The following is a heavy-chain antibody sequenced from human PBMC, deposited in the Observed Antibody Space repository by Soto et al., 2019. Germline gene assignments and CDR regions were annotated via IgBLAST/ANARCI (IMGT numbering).Heavy chain of an antibody. CDR1: GGSISDADSY. V-gene: IGHV4-30-4*01. CDR2: IYNSGST. Sequence: QLQLQESGPGLVKPSQTLSLTCTVSGGSISDADSYWNWIRQPPGKGLEWIGCIYNSGSTYYTPSLKNRVAISQNTSKIQFSLKLSSVTAADTAVYYCARDGRPPSDPSCECDVCGHWTTVTVSS. D-gene: IGHD3-16*02. CDR3: ARDGRPPSDPSCECDV. J-gene: IGHJ6*02.